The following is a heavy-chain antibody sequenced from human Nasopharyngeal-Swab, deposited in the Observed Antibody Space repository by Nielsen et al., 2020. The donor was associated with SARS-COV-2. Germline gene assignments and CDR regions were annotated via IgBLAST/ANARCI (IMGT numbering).Heavy chain of an antibody. CDR1: GYTFTSYG. CDR2: ISAYNGNT. Sequence: ASVKVSCKASGYTFTSYGISWVRQAPGQGLEWMGWISAYNGNTNYAQKLQGRVTMTTDTSTGTAYMELRSLRSDDTAVYYCARGRRRYFYYDYAWGSYPVGGYFDYWGQGTLVTVSS. CDR3: ARGRRRYFYYDYAWGSYPVGGYFDY. J-gene: IGHJ4*02. D-gene: IGHD3-16*02. V-gene: IGHV1-18*04.